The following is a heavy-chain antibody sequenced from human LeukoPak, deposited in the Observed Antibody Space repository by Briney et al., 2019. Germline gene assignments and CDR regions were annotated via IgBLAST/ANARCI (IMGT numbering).Heavy chain of an antibody. D-gene: IGHD2-15*01. CDR2: IYTSGST. CDR3: ARTGYCSGGSCYSYPRWDAFDI. J-gene: IGHJ3*02. Sequence: SETLSLTCTVSGGSISSGSYYWSWIRQPAGKGLVWIGRIYTSGSTNYNPSLKSRVTISVDTSKNQFSLKLSSVTAADTAVYYCARTGYCSGGSCYSYPRWDAFDIWGQGTMVTVSS. V-gene: IGHV4-61*02. CDR1: GGSISSGSYY.